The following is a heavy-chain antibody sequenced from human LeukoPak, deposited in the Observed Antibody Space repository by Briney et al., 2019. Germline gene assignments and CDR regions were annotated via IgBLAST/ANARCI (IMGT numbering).Heavy chain of an antibody. CDR3: ARGGGDPDYFDY. J-gene: IGHJ4*02. CDR1: GGSFSGHY. V-gene: IGHV4-34*01. Sequence: SETLSLTCVVYGGSFSGHYWSWIRQPPGKGLEWIGEINHSGSTNYIPSLKSRVTISVDTSKSQFSLKLSSVTAADTAVYYCARGGGDPDYFDYWGQGTLVTVSS. D-gene: IGHD2-21*01. CDR2: INHSGST.